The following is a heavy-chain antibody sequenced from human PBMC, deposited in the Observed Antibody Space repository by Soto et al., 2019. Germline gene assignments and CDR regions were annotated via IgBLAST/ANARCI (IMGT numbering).Heavy chain of an antibody. Sequence: PGGSLRLSCAASGFTFSSYAMSWVRQAPGKGLEWVSAISGSGGSTYYADSVKGRCTISRDNSKDTLYLQMNSLRAEDTAVYYCAKDWGYCTNGVCYTAMDVWGQGTTVTVSS. J-gene: IGHJ6*02. CDR1: GFTFSSYA. V-gene: IGHV3-23*01. D-gene: IGHD2-8*01. CDR2: ISGSGGST. CDR3: AKDWGYCTNGVCYTAMDV.